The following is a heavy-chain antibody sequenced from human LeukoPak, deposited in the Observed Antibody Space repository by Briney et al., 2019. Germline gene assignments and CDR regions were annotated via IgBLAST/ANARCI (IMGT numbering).Heavy chain of an antibody. CDR1: GGSISSYY. J-gene: IGHJ5*02. Sequence: ASATLSLTCPVSGGSISSYYWSWIRQPPGKGLEWIGYIYYSGSTNYNPSLKSRVTISVDTSKNQFSLKLSSVTAADTAVYYCARANWDADWFDPWGQGTLVTVSS. D-gene: IGHD7-27*01. CDR2: IYYSGST. V-gene: IGHV4-59*01. CDR3: ARANWDADWFDP.